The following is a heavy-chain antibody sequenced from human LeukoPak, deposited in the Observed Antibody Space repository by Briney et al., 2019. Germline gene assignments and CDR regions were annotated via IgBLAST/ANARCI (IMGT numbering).Heavy chain of an antibody. CDR3: GKAAGCLDY. J-gene: IGHJ4*01. CDR2: ISGSGIDI. V-gene: IGHV3-23*01. Sequence: GGSLRPSCVASGFTFTNYAMISVYQAPEKGLEWVSSISGSGIDIYSADSVKGRFTFSRDNSKNTVYLHINSLRAEDTAIYYCGKAAGCLDYWGHGALVIVSS. CDR1: GFTFTNYA. D-gene: IGHD6-13*01.